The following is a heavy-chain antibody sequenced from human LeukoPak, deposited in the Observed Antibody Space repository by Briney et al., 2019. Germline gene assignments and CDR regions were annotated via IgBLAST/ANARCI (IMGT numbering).Heavy chain of an antibody. Sequence: SETLSLTCTVSGGSISSYYWSWIRQPPGKGLEWIGYIYYSGSTNYNPSLKSRVTISVDTSKNQFSLKLSSVTAADTAVYYCAREARLGSGSYYLFDCWGQGTLVTVSS. D-gene: IGHD3-10*01. CDR1: GGSISSYY. J-gene: IGHJ4*02. CDR3: AREARLGSGSYYLFDC. CDR2: IYYSGST. V-gene: IGHV4-59*01.